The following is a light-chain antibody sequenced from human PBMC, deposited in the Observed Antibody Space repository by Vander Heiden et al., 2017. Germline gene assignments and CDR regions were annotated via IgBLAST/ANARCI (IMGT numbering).Light chain of an antibody. J-gene: IGLJ3*02. V-gene: IGLV2-14*01. CDR1: SSDVGGYNY. CDR2: EVS. Sequence: QSALTQPASVPGSSGQPLTISCTGTSSDVGGYNYVSWYQQHPGKAPKLMIDEVSNRPSGVSNRFSGSKPGNTASLTISGLQAEDEADYYCSSYTSSSTLDWVFGGGTKLTVL. CDR3: SSYTSSSTLDWV.